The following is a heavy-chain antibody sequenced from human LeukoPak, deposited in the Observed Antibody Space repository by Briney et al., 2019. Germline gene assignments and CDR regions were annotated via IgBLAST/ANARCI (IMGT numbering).Heavy chain of an antibody. V-gene: IGHV3-30*02. CDR3: ARGEWERGFFDY. J-gene: IGHJ4*02. CDR2: IRYDGSNK. D-gene: IGHD1-26*01. Sequence: PGGSLRLSCAASGFTVSSYGMHWVRQAPGKGWGWGAFIRYDGSNKYYADSVKGRFTISRDNSKNTLYLQMNSLRAEDTAVYYCARGEWERGFFDYWGQGTLVTVSS. CDR1: GFTVSSYG.